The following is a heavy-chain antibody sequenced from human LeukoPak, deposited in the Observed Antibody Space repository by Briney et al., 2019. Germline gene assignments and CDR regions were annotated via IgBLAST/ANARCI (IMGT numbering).Heavy chain of an antibody. J-gene: IGHJ4*02. D-gene: IGHD5-18*01. Sequence: GGSLRLSCAASGFTFSSYGMHWVRQAPGMGLEWAAFIRYDGSNKYYADSVKGRSTISRDNSKNTLYLQMNSLRAEDTAVYYCAKRGNVDTAMVKDYWGQGTLVTVSS. V-gene: IGHV3-30*02. CDR3: AKRGNVDTAMVKDY. CDR1: GFTFSSYG. CDR2: IRYDGSNK.